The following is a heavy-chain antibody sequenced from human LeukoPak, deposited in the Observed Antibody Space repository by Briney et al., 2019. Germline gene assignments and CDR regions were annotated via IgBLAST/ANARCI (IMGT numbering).Heavy chain of an antibody. J-gene: IGHJ3*02. V-gene: IGHV4-31*03. CDR2: IHYRGTT. Sequence: PSQTLSFTCSVSGGSINSGGYFWSWIRQHPGKGLEWIGYIHYRGTTYYNPSLKSRVTISIDTSENHFSLNVSSVTAADTAVYYCARAGSSGWYRNAFDIWGQGTLVTGSS. CDR3: ARAGSSGWYRNAFDI. CDR1: GGSINSGGYF. D-gene: IGHD6-19*01.